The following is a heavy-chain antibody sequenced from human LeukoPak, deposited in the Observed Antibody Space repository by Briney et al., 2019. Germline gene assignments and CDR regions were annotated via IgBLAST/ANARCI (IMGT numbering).Heavy chain of an antibody. CDR2: ISAYNGNT. D-gene: IGHD4-17*01. CDR1: GYTFTSYG. Sequence: ASVKVSCKASGYTFTSYGISWVRQAPGQGLEWMGWISAYNGNTNYAQKLQGRVTMTTDTSTSTAYMELRSLRSDDTAMYYCARHDPYRTTAYAFDIWGQGTKVTVSS. J-gene: IGHJ3*02. V-gene: IGHV1-18*01. CDR3: ARHDPYRTTAYAFDI.